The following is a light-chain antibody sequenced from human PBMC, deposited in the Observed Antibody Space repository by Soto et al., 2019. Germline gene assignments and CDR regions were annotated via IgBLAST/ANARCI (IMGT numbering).Light chain of an antibody. CDR2: KVS. CDR1: QSLVNSDGNTY. CDR3: MQGTHWPRT. Sequence: EVVMTQSPLSLPVTLGQPASISCRSSQSLVNSDGNTYLNWFQQRPVQSARRLIYKVSNRDSGVPDRVSGSGSGPDFTLKSGRVEAEGVGVYYCMQGTHWPRTFGQGTNVESK. V-gene: IGKV2-30*01. J-gene: IGKJ1*01.